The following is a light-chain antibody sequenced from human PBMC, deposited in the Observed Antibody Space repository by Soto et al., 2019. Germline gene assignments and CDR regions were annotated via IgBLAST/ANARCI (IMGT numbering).Light chain of an antibody. Sequence: ELVLTQSPATLSLSPGESATLSCRASQSLSKSLVWYQQKPGQAPRLLIDGASNRATGIPARFSGSGSGTDFTLTISSLEPEDFEVYFCQQRSSWPLTFGGGTKVDIK. CDR3: QQRSSWPLT. V-gene: IGKV3-11*01. J-gene: IGKJ4*02. CDR2: GAS. CDR1: QSLSKS.